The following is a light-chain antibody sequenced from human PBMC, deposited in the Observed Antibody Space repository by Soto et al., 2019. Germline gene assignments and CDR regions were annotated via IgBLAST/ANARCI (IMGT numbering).Light chain of an antibody. CDR1: QSISSW. CDR3: QQYNSYWT. Sequence: IHMTHSHSILSASVLDRVTITYRASQSISSWLAWYQQKPGKAPKLLIYDASSLESGVPSRFSGIGSGTEITLTISSLQPDDFASYYCQQYNSYWTFGQGTKGDIK. V-gene: IGKV1-5*01. J-gene: IGKJ1*01. CDR2: DAS.